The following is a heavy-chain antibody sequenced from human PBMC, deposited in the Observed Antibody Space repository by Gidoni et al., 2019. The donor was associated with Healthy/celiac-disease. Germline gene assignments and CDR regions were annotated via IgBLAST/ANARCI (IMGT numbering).Heavy chain of an antibody. CDR3: AREEYSYGLGFDY. V-gene: IGHV4-61*01. D-gene: IGHD5-18*01. J-gene: IGHJ4*02. CDR1: GGSVSSGSYY. Sequence: QVQLQESGPGLVKPSETLSLTCTVSGGSVSSGSYYWSWIRQPPGKGLEWIGYIYYSGSTNYKPALKSRVTIAVDTSKNQFSRKMSSVTAADTAVYYCAREEYSYGLGFDYWGQGTLVTVSS. CDR2: IYYSGST.